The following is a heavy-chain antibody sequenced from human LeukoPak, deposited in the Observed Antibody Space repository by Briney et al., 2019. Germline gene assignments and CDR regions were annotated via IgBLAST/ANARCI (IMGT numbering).Heavy chain of an antibody. CDR3: TRTHSSGYYDTPDY. V-gene: IGHV3-73*01. CDR2: IRSKANSYAT. D-gene: IGHD3-22*01. J-gene: IGHJ4*02. CDR1: GVTFSGAA. Sequence: GGTLRLSCAASGVTFSGAAMHWGRQAPRKGLEGVGRIRSKANSYATAYAASVKGRFTISRDHSKNTAYLQMNSLKTEDTAVYYCTRTHSSGYYDTPDYWGQGTLVTVSS.